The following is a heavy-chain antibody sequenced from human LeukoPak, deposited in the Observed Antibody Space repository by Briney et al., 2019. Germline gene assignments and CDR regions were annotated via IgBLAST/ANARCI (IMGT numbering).Heavy chain of an antibody. V-gene: IGHV3-48*03. Sequence: GGSLRLSCAASGFTFSSYEMNWVRQAPGKGLEWVSYGRSDNTIHYADSVKGRFTISRDNAKNSLYLQMNSLRAEDTAVYYCASRAQWEDYWGQGTLVTVSS. D-gene: IGHD1-26*01. CDR2: GRSDNTI. J-gene: IGHJ4*02. CDR3: ASRAQWEDY. CDR1: GFTFSSYE.